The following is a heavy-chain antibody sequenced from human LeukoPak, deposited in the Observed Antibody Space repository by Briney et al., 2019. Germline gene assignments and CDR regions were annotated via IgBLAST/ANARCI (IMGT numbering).Heavy chain of an antibody. CDR2: INAKNGKT. Sequence: ASVKVSCKASGYTFSYYHISWGRQAPGQGLEWMGWINAKNGKTNYALKVQGRVIMTTDTSTSTGYMELRSLTSDDTALYYCARRTDYGGDSYYGMDVWGQGTTVTVSS. V-gene: IGHV1-18*01. J-gene: IGHJ6*02. D-gene: IGHD4-23*01. CDR3: ARRTDYGGDSYYGMDV. CDR1: GYTFSYYH.